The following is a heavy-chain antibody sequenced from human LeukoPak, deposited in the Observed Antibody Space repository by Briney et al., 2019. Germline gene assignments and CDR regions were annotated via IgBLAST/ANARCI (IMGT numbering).Heavy chain of an antibody. V-gene: IGHV3-11*01. J-gene: IGHJ4*02. D-gene: IGHD3-22*01. CDR2: LSNSGSII. CDR1: GFTFSDYY. Sequence: PGGSPRLACAASGFTFSDYYMSWLRPAPGKGLEWISYLSNSGSIIYYADSVKGRFTVSRDNAKNSLYLQMNSLRAEDTAVYFCARGQRVYDSSAHYAYWGQGTLVTVSS. CDR3: ARGQRVYDSSAHYAY.